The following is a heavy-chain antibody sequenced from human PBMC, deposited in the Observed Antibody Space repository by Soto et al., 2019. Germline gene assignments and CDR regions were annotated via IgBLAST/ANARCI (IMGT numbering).Heavy chain of an antibody. D-gene: IGHD1-1*01. CDR1: GDSLNSYY. CDR2: IYYSGDT. V-gene: IGHV4-59*01. Sequence: QVQLQESGPGLVKPSETLSLTCSVSGDSLNSYYWSWIRQSPGKGLEWLGYIYYSGDTKYNPSLHSRISNSVDTTENQFSLRLSSVTAADTAVYFCARDRNKLWKNDAFDIWGQGTMVTVSS. CDR3: ARDRNKLWKNDAFDI. J-gene: IGHJ3*02.